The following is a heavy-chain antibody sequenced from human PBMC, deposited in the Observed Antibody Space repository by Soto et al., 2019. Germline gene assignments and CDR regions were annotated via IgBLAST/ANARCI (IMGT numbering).Heavy chain of an antibody. CDR3: ARHISGFCASTTCYTEY. Sequence: SETLSLTCTVSGGSISSDSYYWGWIRQSPEKGLEWIASIFYSGSTYYNPSLKSRVTMSVDTSKNQFSLKLSSVTAADTAVYYCARHISGFCASTTCYTEYWGQGTLVTVSS. V-gene: IGHV4-39*01. D-gene: IGHD2-2*02. CDR2: IFYSGST. J-gene: IGHJ4*02. CDR1: GGSISSDSYY.